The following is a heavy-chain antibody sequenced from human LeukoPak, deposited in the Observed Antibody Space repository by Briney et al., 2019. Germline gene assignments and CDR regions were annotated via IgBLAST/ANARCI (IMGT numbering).Heavy chain of an antibody. D-gene: IGHD1-1*01. J-gene: IGHJ6*02. Sequence: SETLSLTCAVYGGSFSGYYWSWIRQPPGKGLEWIGEINHSGSTNYNPSLKSRVTISVDTSKNQFSLKLSSVTAADTAVYYCARVGGTNYYHYGMDVWGQGTTVTVSS. V-gene: IGHV4-34*01. CDR2: INHSGST. CDR3: ARVGGTNYYHYGMDV. CDR1: GGSFSGYY.